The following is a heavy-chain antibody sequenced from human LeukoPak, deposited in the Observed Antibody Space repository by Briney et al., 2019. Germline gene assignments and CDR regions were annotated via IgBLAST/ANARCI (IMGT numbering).Heavy chain of an antibody. CDR3: ARDRSNSRTFDY. CDR1: GFTVSGYG. CDR2: ISYDGSHI. Sequence: PGGSLRLSCAASGFTVSGYGMHWVRQAPGKGLEWVAVISYDGSHIYYADSAKGRFTISRDSSKNTLYLQMNSLRTDDTAVYYCARDRSNSRTFDYWGQGTLVTVSS. D-gene: IGHD6-13*01. J-gene: IGHJ4*02. V-gene: IGHV3-30*03.